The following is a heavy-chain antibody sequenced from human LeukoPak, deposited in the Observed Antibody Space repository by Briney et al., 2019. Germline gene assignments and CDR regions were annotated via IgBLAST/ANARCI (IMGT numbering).Heavy chain of an antibody. CDR1: GGSISGYY. CDR2: IYYTGST. Sequence: SETLSLTCTVSGGSISGYYWSWIRQPPGKGLDWLGYIYYTGSTNYNPSLKSRVTISVDTSKNHFSLRLSSVTAADTAVYYCAREGGPYRPLDYSGQGTLVTVSS. CDR3: AREGGPYRPLDY. J-gene: IGHJ4*02. V-gene: IGHV4-59*01.